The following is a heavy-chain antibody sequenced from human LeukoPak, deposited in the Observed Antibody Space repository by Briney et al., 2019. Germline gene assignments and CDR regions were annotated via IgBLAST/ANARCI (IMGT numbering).Heavy chain of an antibody. V-gene: IGHV3-30*02. CDR2: IWYGGSNK. CDR1: GFTFSSYG. J-gene: IGHJ4*02. D-gene: IGHD1-1*01. CDR3: AKGRSEREGIFDY. Sequence: GGSLRLSCAASGFTFSSYGMHWVRQAPGKGLEWVAVIWYGGSNKYYADSVKGRFTISRDNSKNTLYLQMNSLRAEDTAVYYCAKGRSEREGIFDYWGQGTLVTVSS.